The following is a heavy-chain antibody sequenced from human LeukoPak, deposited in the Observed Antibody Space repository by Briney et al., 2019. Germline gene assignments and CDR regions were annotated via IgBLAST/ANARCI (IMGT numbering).Heavy chain of an antibody. V-gene: IGHV4-59*01. J-gene: IGHJ4*02. CDR1: GGSISSYY. D-gene: IGHD3-16*01. Sequence: PSETLSLTCTVSGGSISSYYWSWIRQPPGKGLEWIGYIYYSGSTNYNPSLKSRVTISVDTSKNQFSLKLSSVTAADTAVYYCARDRWGSSGFDYWGQGTLVTVSS. CDR3: ARDRWGSSGFDY. CDR2: IYYSGST.